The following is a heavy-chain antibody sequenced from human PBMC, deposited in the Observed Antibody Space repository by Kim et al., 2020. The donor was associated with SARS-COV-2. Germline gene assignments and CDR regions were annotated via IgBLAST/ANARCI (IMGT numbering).Heavy chain of an antibody. Sequence: SETLSLTCTVSGGSISGTTYYWGWIRQPPGKGLEWIGSIYYSGRTYYSASLKSRVTILLDTSRNQFSLKLNSVTAADAVFYYCAGVGAGYTRVCMDFWG. CDR2: IYYSGRT. CDR1: GGSISGTTYY. V-gene: IGHV4-39*01. J-gene: IGHJ6*02. D-gene: IGHD2-2*02. CDR3: AGVGAGYTRVCMDF.